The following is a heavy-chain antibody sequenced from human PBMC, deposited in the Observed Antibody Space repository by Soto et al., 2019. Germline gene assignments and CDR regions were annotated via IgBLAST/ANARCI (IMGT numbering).Heavy chain of an antibody. CDR2: INHSGST. CDR1: GGSFSGYY. Sequence: SETLSLTCAVYGGSFSGYYWSWIRQPPGKGLEWIGEINHSGSTNYNPSLKSRVTISVDTSKNQFSLKLSSVTAADTAVYYCGREGHPRGFFDYWGQGTLVTVSS. V-gene: IGHV4-34*01. J-gene: IGHJ4*02. CDR3: GREGHPRGFFDY.